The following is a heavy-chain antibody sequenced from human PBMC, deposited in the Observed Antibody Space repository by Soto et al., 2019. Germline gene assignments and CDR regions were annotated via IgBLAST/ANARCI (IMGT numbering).Heavy chain of an antibody. CDR3: ARYFRGSNLYYLDY. CDR1: GFTFSSYF. V-gene: IGHV3-7*03. CDR2: IKQDGSEK. J-gene: IGHJ4*02. Sequence: GGSLRLSCAASGFTFSSYFMSWVRQAPGKGLEWVANIKQDGSEKYYVDSVKGRFTISRDNAKNSQYLQMNSLRAEDTAVYYCARYFRGSNLYYLDYWGQGALVTVSS. D-gene: IGHD4-4*01.